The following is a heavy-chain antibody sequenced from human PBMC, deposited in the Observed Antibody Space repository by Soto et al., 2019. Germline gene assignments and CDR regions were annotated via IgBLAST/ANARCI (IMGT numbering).Heavy chain of an antibody. CDR3: ASEVFRYFDL. V-gene: IGHV1-18*01. D-gene: IGHD1-20*01. J-gene: IGHJ2*01. CDR1: GYTLTRYG. CDR2: ISAYNANT. Sequence: QVHLVQSGAEVKKPGASVKVSCKASGYTLTRYGITWVRQAPGQGLEWMGSISAYNANTNYAQKLQGRLTMTTDTATSTAYMELRSLTSDETAVYYCASEVFRYFDLWGRGTLVSVSS.